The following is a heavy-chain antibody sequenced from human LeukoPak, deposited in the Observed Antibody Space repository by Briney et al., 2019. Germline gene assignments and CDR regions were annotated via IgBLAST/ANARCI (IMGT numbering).Heavy chain of an antibody. CDR1: GFRLGDW. Sequence: GGSLRLSCVASGFRLGDWMSWVRQVPGKGLEWVATIEPDGGGKYYADSVNGRFTISKDNVKNSLYLQMNSLRADDTAVYYCARGDFDCWGQGTLVTVSS. CDR3: ARGDFDC. CDR2: IEPDGGGK. V-gene: IGHV3-7*01. J-gene: IGHJ4*02.